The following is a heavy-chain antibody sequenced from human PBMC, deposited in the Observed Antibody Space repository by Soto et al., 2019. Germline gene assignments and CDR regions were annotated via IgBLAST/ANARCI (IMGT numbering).Heavy chain of an antibody. CDR2: MEYRGTA. V-gene: IGHV4-39*01. J-gene: IGHJ4*02. Sequence: LFLTCTVCSWSTSVTNVFWGWVRQPPGKGLEWIGNMEYRGTAYFSPSLATRVTFHLDRSENQFSLTLYSGTAADTAVYYCARITGPHLDXWGQGILVTISX. CDR1: SWSTSVTNVF. D-gene: IGHD1-20*01. CDR3: ARITGPHLDX.